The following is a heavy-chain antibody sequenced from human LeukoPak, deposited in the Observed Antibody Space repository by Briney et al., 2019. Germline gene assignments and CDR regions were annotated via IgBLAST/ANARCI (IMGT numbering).Heavy chain of an antibody. CDR3: ARDIRLAAQY. V-gene: IGHV3-21*01. CDR1: GFTFSSYS. D-gene: IGHD6-6*01. Sequence: GGSLRLSCAASGFTFSSYSMNWVRQAPGKGLEWVSSISSSSSYIYYADSVKGRFTISRDNAKNSLYLQMNSLRAKDTAVYYCARDIRLAAQYWGQGTLVTVSS. J-gene: IGHJ4*02. CDR2: ISSSSSYI.